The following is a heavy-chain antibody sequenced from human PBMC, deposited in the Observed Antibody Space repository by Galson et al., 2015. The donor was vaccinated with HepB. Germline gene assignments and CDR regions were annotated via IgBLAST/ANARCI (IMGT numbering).Heavy chain of an antibody. CDR2: IRSKANSYAT. CDR1: GFTFSGSA. J-gene: IGHJ4*02. Sequence: SLRLSCAASGFTFSGSAMHWVRQASGKGLEWVGRIRSKANSYATAYAASVKGRFTISRDDSKNTAYLQMDSLKTEDTAVYYCTRHPDLGTGTTSSIDYWGQGTLVTVSS. V-gene: IGHV3-73*01. CDR3: TRHPDLGTGTTSSIDY. D-gene: IGHD1-1*01.